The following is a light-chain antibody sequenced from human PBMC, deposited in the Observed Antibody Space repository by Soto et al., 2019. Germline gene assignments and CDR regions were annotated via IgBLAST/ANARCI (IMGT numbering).Light chain of an antibody. CDR3: CSYAGGNTWV. CDR2: QVS. CDR1: SSNVGTYNL. J-gene: IGLJ3*02. V-gene: IGLV2-23*02. Sequence: QSVLTQPASVSGSPGQSITISCTGTSSNVGTYNLVSWYQQHPGKAPKLMIYQVSKWPSGVSNRFSGSKSGNTASLTISGLQPEDEADYYCCSYAGGNTWVFGGGTKVTVL.